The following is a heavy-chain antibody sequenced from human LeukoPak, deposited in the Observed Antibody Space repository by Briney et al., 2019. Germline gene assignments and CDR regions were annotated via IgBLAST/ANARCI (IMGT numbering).Heavy chain of an antibody. D-gene: IGHD3-3*01. J-gene: IGHJ4*02. Sequence: GGSLRLSCAASGFTFSSYAMSWVRQAPGKGLEWVSAISGSGGSTYYADSVKGRFTISRANSKNTLYLQMNSLRAEDTAVYYCAKNSGDYSYYDFWSGYGYYFDYWGQGTLVTVSS. CDR2: ISGSGGST. CDR3: AKNSGDYSYYDFWSGYGYYFDY. V-gene: IGHV3-23*01. CDR1: GFTFSSYA.